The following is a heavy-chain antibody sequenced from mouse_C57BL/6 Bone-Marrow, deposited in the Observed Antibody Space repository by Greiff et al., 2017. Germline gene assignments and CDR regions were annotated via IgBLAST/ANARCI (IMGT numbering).Heavy chain of an antibody. J-gene: IGHJ4*01. Sequence: EVQGVESGGGLVQPGGSLKLSCAASGFTFSDYYMYWVRQTPEKRLEWVAYISNGGGSTYYPDTVKGRFTISRDNAKNTLYLQMSRLKYEDTAMYYCARHYAMDYWGQGTSVTVSS. CDR2: ISNGGGST. CDR1: GFTFSDYY. CDR3: ARHYAMDY. V-gene: IGHV5-12*01.